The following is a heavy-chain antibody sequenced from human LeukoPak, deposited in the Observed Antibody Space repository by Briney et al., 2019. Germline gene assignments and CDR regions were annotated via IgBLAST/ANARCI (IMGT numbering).Heavy chain of an antibody. CDR1: RFPFSHYG. D-gene: IGHD3-22*01. CDR2: IKQDGSEK. J-gene: IGHJ3*02. Sequence: GKSLTLSCVASQFRFPFSHYGMHWVRQAPGKGLEWVANIKQDGSEKYYVDSDSVKGRFTISRDNAKNSLYLQMNSLRAEDTAVYYCARIVRGIVMPQNAFDIWGQGTMVTVSS. CDR3: ARIVRGIVMPQNAFDI. V-gene: IGHV3-7*01.